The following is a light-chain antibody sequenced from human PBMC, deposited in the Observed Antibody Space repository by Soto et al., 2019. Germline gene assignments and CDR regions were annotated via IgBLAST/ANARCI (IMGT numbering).Light chain of an antibody. V-gene: IGKV3-15*01. J-gene: IGKJ5*01. CDR3: QRYNNWPPIN. CDR1: QSVTAN. CDR2: DAS. Sequence: EIVLTHSPDTLSFSPWERATLSFSASQSVTANLAWYQQRPGQSLRLLIYDASVRATGTPARFSGSGSGTEFTLTISSLQSEDFAVYYCQRYNNWPPINFGQGTRLEIK.